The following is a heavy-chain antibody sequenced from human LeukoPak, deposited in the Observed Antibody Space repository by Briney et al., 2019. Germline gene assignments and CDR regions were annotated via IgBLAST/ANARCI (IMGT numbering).Heavy chain of an antibody. J-gene: IGHJ4*02. D-gene: IGHD3-16*02. Sequence: GSLRLSCAASGFTFSSYAMSWVRQAPGKGLEWVSAISGSGANTYYADSVKGRFTMSRDNSKNTLYLQMNSLRAEDTAVYFCAKTVSGSHSYQGGDYWGQGTLVFVSS. CDR2: ISGSGANT. CDR3: AKTVSGSHSYQGGDY. V-gene: IGHV3-23*01. CDR1: GFTFSSYA.